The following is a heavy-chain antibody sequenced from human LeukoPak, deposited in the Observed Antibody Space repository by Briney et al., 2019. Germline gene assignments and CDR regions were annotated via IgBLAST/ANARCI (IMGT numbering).Heavy chain of an antibody. D-gene: IGHD3-22*01. CDR1: GGSISSYY. Sequence: SETLSLTCTVSGGSISSYYWSWIQQPPGKGLEGIGYIYYSGSTNYNPSLKSRVTISVDTSKNQFSLKLSSVTAADTAVYYCARVYYYDSSGYYPAEYFQHWGQGTLVTVSS. J-gene: IGHJ1*01. V-gene: IGHV4-59*01. CDR2: IYYSGST. CDR3: ARVYYYDSSGYYPAEYFQH.